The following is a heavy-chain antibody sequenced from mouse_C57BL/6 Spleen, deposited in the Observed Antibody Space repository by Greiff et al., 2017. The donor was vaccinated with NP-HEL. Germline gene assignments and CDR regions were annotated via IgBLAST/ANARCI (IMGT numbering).Heavy chain of an antibody. J-gene: IGHJ4*01. V-gene: IGHV5-17*01. CDR3: ARPNDYDDSYYAMDY. CDR1: GFTFSDYG. CDR2: ISSGSSTI. Sequence: DVHLVESGGGLVKPGGSLKLSCAASGFTFSDYGMHWVRQAPEKGLEWVAYISSGSSTIYYADTVKGRFTISRDNAKNTLFLQMTSLRSEDTAMYYCARPNDYDDSYYAMDYWGQGTSVTVSS. D-gene: IGHD2-4*01.